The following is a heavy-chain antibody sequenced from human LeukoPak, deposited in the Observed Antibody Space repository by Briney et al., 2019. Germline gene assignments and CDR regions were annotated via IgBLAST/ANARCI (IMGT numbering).Heavy chain of an antibody. CDR2: ISSSSSYI. V-gene: IGHV3-21*01. CDR3: ARVGQLVYFDY. J-gene: IGHJ4*02. CDR1: GFXFSSYS. D-gene: IGHD6-6*01. Sequence: GGSLRLSCAASGFXFSSYSINWVRQAPGKGLEWVSSISSSSSYIYYADSVKGRFTISRDNAKNSLYLQMNSLRAEDTAVYYCARVGQLVYFDYWGQGTLVTVSS.